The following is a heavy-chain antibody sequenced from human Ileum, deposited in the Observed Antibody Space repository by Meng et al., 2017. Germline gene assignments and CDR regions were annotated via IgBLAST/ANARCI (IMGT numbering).Heavy chain of an antibody. V-gene: IGHV4-30-4*01. J-gene: IGHJ4*02. CDR2: IFYTGAT. CDR3: VSERRRSYFFDY. CDR1: GGSITSGDYY. Sequence: QVQLQEAGPGLGKPSQTLSLKGTVSGGSITSGDYYWSWIRPPPGKGLEWIGYIFYTGATYSNPSLKSRVTVSLDTSKSQFSLKLSSVTAADTAIYYCVSERRRSYFFDYWGQGTLVTVSS.